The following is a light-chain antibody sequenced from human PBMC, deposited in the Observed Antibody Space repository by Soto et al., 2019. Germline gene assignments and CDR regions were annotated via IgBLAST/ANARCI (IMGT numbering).Light chain of an antibody. J-gene: IGKJ1*01. CDR1: ESVSSSF. CDR3: QQYGSSPPWT. Sequence: EVVLTQSPGTLSLSPGERATLSCRASESVSSSFLTWYQQKPGQAPRLLIYRTSNRVTGIPDRFSGSGSGTDFTLTISRLEPEDFAVYYCQQYGSSPPWTFGQGTKVDIK. V-gene: IGKV3-20*01. CDR2: RTS.